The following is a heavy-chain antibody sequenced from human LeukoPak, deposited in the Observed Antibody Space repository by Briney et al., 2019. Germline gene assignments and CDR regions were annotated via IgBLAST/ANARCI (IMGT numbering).Heavy chain of an antibody. J-gene: IGHJ4*02. Sequence: ASVKVSCKASGYTFTGYYMHWVRQATGQGLEWMGWMNPNSGNTGYAQKFQGRVTITRNTSISTAYMELSSLRSEDTAVYYCARASIQLWPDYWGQGTLVTVSS. CDR2: MNPNSGNT. CDR3: ARASIQLWPDY. CDR1: GYTFTGYY. D-gene: IGHD5-18*01. V-gene: IGHV1-8*03.